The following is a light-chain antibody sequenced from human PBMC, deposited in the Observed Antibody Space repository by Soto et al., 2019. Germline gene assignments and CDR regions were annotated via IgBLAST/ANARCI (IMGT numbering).Light chain of an antibody. CDR2: KAS. CDR3: QQYNSQRT. V-gene: IGKV1-5*03. CDR1: QYISRW. Sequence: DIQMTQSPSTLSASVGDRVTITCRASQYISRWLAWYQQKPGKAPKLLIYKASSLESGVPSRFSGSGSGTEFTLNISSLQPDDFATYYCQQYNSQRTFGQGTKVEIK. J-gene: IGKJ1*01.